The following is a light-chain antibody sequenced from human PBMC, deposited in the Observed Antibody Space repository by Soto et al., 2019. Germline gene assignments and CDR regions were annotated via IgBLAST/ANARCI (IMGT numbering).Light chain of an antibody. V-gene: IGKV1-5*03. J-gene: IGKJ1*01. CDR3: QQYNSYSWT. CDR2: KAP. CDR1: QSISSW. Sequence: IQMTQSPSTLSASVGDRVTITCRASQSISSWLAWYQQKPGKAPKLLIYKAPSLESGVPSRFSGSESGTEFTLTISSLQPDDFATYYCQQYNSYSWTFGQGTK.